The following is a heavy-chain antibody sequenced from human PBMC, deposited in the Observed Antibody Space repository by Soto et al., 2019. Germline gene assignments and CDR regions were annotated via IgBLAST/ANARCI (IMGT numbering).Heavy chain of an antibody. V-gene: IGHV3-48*03. D-gene: IGHD1-26*01. CDR3: ARSYRALGLGLDY. CDR2: ISSGGSNI. Sequence: QPGGSLRLSCAASGFTFSTYEMNWVRQAPGKGLEWVSYISSGGSNIYYADSVKGRFTISRDNAKNSLYLQMNSLRAEDTAIYYCARSYRALGLGLDYWGQGTLVTVSS. CDR1: GFTFSTYE. J-gene: IGHJ4*02.